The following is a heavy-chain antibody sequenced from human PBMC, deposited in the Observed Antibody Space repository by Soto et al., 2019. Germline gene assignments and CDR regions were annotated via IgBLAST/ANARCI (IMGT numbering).Heavy chain of an antibody. J-gene: IGHJ4*02. CDR2: IYYSGST. CDR1: GGSISSYY. Sequence: QVQLQESGTGLVKPSETLSLTCTVSGGSISSYYWSWIRQPPGKGLEWIGYIYYSGSTNYNPPLKSRVSIAVEPSKNQFSLKLSSVTAADTAVYYCARSLHFDYWGKGTLVTVSS. V-gene: IGHV4-59*08. CDR3: ARSLHFDY.